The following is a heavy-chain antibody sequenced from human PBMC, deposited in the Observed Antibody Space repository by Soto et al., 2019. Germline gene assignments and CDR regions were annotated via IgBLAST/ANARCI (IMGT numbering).Heavy chain of an antibody. V-gene: IGHV5-51*01. Sequence: EVQLVQSGAEVKKPGESLKISCKGSGYSFTSYWIGWVRQMPGKGLEWMGIIYPGDSDTRYSPSFQGQVTISADKSIRTAYRQWSSLKASDTAMYDCARRPPDGYWYFDLWGRGTLVTVSS. J-gene: IGHJ2*01. CDR2: IYPGDSDT. CDR1: GYSFTSYW. CDR3: ARRPPDGYWYFDL.